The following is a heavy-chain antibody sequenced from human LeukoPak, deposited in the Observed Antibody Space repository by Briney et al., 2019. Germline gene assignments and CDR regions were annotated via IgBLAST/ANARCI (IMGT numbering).Heavy chain of an antibody. CDR1: GFMFSTYA. D-gene: IGHD6-13*01. CDR3: ANALGGGNTWYYFDC. J-gene: IGHJ4*02. CDR2: ISGSGDAT. Sequence: PGGSLRLSCAVSGFMFSTYAMSWVRQAPGKGLEWVSGISGSGDATYHADSVKGRFTISRDNSQNTLYLQMNSLRAEDTAVYYCANALGGGNTWYYFDCWGQGTLVTVSS. V-gene: IGHV3-23*01.